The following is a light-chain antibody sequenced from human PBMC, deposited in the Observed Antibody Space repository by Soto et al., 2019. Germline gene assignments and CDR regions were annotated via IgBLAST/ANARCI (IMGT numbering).Light chain of an antibody. Sequence: DIQMTQSPSSLSASVGDRVTMTCRASQGISNYLAWYQQKPGKVPKLLIYAASTLQSGVPSQFSGSGSGTAFTLTISSLQPEDAATYYCQKYNCAPALTFGGGTKVPIK. V-gene: IGKV1-27*01. CDR3: QKYNCAPALT. J-gene: IGKJ4*01. CDR2: AAS. CDR1: QGISNY.